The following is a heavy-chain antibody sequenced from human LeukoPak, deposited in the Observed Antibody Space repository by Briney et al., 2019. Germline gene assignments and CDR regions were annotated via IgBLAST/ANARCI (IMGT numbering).Heavy chain of an antibody. Sequence: PGGSLRLSCAASGFTVSSNYMSWVRQAPGKGLEWVSVIYSGGNTYYADSVKGRFTISRDNSKNTLYLQMNSLRAEDTAVYYCARAYSEAFDIWGQGTMVTVSS. CDR2: IYSGGNT. J-gene: IGHJ3*02. V-gene: IGHV3-66*01. CDR1: GFTVSSNY. CDR3: ARAYSEAFDI. D-gene: IGHD6-13*01.